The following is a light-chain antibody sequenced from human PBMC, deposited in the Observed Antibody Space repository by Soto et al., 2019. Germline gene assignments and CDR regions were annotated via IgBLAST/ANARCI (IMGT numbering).Light chain of an antibody. J-gene: IGKJ2*01. CDR2: GAS. V-gene: IGKV3-20*01. CDR3: QQYSSSVYT. CDR1: QSVSSSY. Sequence: EIVLTQSPGTLSLSPGERATLSCRASQSVSSSYLAWYQQKPGQAPRLLIYGASSRATGIPDRFSGSGSGTDFTLTISRLEPEDCAVYYCQQYSSSVYTFGQGTKLEIK.